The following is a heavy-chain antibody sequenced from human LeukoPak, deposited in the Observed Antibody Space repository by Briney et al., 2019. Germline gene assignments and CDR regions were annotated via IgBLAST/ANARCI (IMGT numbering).Heavy chain of an antibody. J-gene: IGHJ4*02. V-gene: IGHV3-30-3*01. CDR1: GFTFSSYA. D-gene: IGHD3-22*01. CDR2: ISYDGSNK. CDR3: AREVYYDSSGNPGDFDY. Sequence: PGGSLRLSCAASGFTFSSYAMHWVRQAPGKGLEWVAVISYDGSNKYYADSVKGRFTISRDNSKNTLYLQMNSLRAEDTAVYYCAREVYYDSSGNPGDFDYWGQGTLVTVSS.